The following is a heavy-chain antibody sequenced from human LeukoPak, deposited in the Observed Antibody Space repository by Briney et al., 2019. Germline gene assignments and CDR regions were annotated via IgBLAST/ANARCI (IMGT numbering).Heavy chain of an antibody. CDR3: ARCPSSNWYGGFDP. CDR2: IYYSGSS. CDR1: GGSISSGGYY. V-gene: IGHV4-31*03. D-gene: IGHD6-13*01. Sequence: SETLSLTCTVSGGSISSGGYYWSWIRQRPGEGLEWIGYIYYSGSSYYNPSLKSRLSISVDTSQNQISLKLNSVTTEDTALYFCARCPSSNWYGGFDPWGQGTLVTVSS. J-gene: IGHJ5*02.